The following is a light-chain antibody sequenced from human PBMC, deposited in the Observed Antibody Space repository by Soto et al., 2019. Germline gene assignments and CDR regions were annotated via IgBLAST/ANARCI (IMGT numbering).Light chain of an antibody. J-gene: IGKJ1*01. CDR2: GAS. V-gene: IGKV3-20*01. CDR1: QSVSSIY. Sequence: EIVLTQSPGTLSLSPGKRATLSCRASQSVSSIYLAWYQQKPGQAPRLLFYGASSRSTGIPDRFSGSGFGTDFTFTISRLEPEDFAVYYCQQYGSSPWTFGQGTKVDIK. CDR3: QQYGSSPWT.